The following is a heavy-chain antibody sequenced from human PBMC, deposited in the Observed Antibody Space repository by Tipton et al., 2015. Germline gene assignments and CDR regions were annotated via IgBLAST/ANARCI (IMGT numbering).Heavy chain of an antibody. V-gene: IGHV3-7*03. D-gene: IGHD6-13*01. J-gene: IGHJ4*02. CDR2: IKQDGSEK. CDR1: GFTFSSYW. Sequence: SLRLFCAASGFTFSSYWMSWVRQAPGKGLEWVANIKQDGSEKYYVDSAKGRFTISRDNAKNSLYLQMNSLRAEDTAVYYCAREGSSWYFGAYWGQGTLVSVSS. CDR3: AREGSSWYFGAY.